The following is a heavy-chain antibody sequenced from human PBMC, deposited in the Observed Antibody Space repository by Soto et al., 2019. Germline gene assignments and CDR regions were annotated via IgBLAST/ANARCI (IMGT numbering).Heavy chain of an antibody. CDR3: ARLGYCSGGSCYPDY. D-gene: IGHD2-15*01. V-gene: IGHV6-1*01. CDR2: TYYRSKWYN. CDR1: GDSVSSNSAA. Sequence: SQTLSLTCAISGDSVSSNSAAWNWIRQSPSRGLEWLGRTYYRSKWYNDYAVSVKSRITISPDTSKNQFSLQLNSVTPEDTAVYYCARLGYCSGGSCYPDYWGQGTLVTVSS. J-gene: IGHJ4*02.